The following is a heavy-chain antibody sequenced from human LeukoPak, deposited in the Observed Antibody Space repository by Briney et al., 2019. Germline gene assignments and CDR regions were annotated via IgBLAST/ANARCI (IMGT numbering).Heavy chain of an antibody. J-gene: IGHJ4*02. CDR1: GYSFTSYW. CDR2: IYPGDSDT. CDR3: ARLSDRGEGGYVLFDY. Sequence: GESLKISCKGSGYSFTSYWIGWVRQMPGKGLEWMGIIYPGDSDTRYSPSFQGRVTISADKSIGTAYLQWSSLKASDTAMYYCARLSDRGEGGYVLFDYWGQGTLVTVSS. V-gene: IGHV5-51*01. D-gene: IGHD5-12*01.